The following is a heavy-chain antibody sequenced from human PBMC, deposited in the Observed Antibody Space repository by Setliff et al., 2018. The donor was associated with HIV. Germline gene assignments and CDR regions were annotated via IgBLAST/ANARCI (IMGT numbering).Heavy chain of an antibody. CDR3: ATYSWSQGLVY. CDR1: GGSISNSSSY. V-gene: IGHV4-39*01. D-gene: IGHD1-26*01. J-gene: IGHJ4*02. Sequence: PSETLSLTCTVSGGSISNSSSYWGWIRQPPGKRLEWIGSIYYSGSTYYNPSLKSRVTISVDTSKNQFSLKMSSVTAADTAVYYCATYSWSQGLVYWGQGTLVTVAS. CDR2: IYYSGST.